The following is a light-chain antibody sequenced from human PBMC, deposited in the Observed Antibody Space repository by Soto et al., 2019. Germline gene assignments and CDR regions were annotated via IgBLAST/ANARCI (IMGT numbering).Light chain of an antibody. CDR3: QQYSSAPRT. V-gene: IGKV1-27*01. Sequence: DIQMTQSPSSLSASVGDRVTITCRASQGIVNSLAWYQQKPGKVPKLLIYGASTLQSVVPSRFSGSGSGTEFTLTISSLQPEDVATYYCQQYSSAPRTFGQGTKVEIK. CDR2: GAS. J-gene: IGKJ1*01. CDR1: QGIVNS.